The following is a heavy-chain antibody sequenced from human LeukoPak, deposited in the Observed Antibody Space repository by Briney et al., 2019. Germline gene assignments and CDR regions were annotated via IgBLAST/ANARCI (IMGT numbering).Heavy chain of an antibody. Sequence: SETLSLTCTVSAGSISSYYWSWIRQPPGKGLEWIGYIYYSGSTNYNPSLKSRVTISVDTSKNQFSLKLSSVTAAGTAVYYCARGNWNDWGNAWCFDLWGRGTLVTVSS. CDR3: ARGNWNDWGNAWCFDL. J-gene: IGHJ2*01. CDR1: AGSISSYY. CDR2: IYYSGST. D-gene: IGHD1-20*01. V-gene: IGHV4-59*08.